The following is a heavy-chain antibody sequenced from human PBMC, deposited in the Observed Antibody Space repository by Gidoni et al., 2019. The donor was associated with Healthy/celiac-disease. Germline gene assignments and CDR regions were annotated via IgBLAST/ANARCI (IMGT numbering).Heavy chain of an antibody. V-gene: IGHV3-30*02. J-gene: IGHJ4*02. CDR3: AKDKDGWGSSSWYDY. D-gene: IGHD6-13*01. CDR1: GFNFSSYG. Sequence: QVQLVESGGGVVQPGGSLRLTGAASGFNFSSYGMHWVRQAPGKGLEWVAFIRYDGSNKYYADSVKGRFTISRDNSKNTLYLQMNSLRAEDTAVYYCAKDKDGWGSSSWYDYWGQGTLVTVSS. CDR2: IRYDGSNK.